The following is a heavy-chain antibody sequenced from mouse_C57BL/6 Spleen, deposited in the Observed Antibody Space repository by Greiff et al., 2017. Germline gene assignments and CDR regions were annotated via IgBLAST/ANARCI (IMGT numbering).Heavy chain of an antibody. Sequence: QVQLQQPGAELVRPGSSVKLSCKASGYTFTSYWMHWVKQRPIQGLEWIGNIDPSDSETHYNQKFKDKATLTVNKSSSTAYMQLSSLTSEDSAVYYCASSYYYGSSYNSAMAYWGQGTSVTVSS. J-gene: IGHJ4*01. V-gene: IGHV1-52*01. D-gene: IGHD1-1*01. CDR2: IDPSDSET. CDR3: ASSYYYGSSYNSAMAY. CDR1: GYTFTSYW.